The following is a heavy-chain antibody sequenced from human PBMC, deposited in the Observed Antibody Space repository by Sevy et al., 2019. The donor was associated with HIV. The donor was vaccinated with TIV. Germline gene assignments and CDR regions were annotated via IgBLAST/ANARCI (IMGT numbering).Heavy chain of an antibody. CDR1: GGSISSGGYY. CDR3: ARWHDFWSGYYTGYYYGMDV. V-gene: IGHV4-31*03. Sequence: SLTCTVSGGSISSGGYYWTWIRQHPGKGLEWIGYIYYSGTTYYNPSLKSRVTISVDTSKNQFSLKLSSVTAADTAVYYCARWHDFWSGYYTGYYYGMDVWGQGTTVTVSS. D-gene: IGHD3-3*01. CDR2: IYYSGTT. J-gene: IGHJ6*02.